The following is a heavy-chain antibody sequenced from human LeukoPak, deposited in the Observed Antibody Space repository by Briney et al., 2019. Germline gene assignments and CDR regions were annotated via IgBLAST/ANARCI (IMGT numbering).Heavy chain of an antibody. J-gene: IGHJ4*02. CDR1: GYTFTSYG. CDR3: AAVDTLEV. D-gene: IGHD5-18*01. CDR2: INAGNGNT. V-gene: IGHV1-3*01. Sequence: ASVKVSCKASGYTFTSYGISWVRQAPGQGLEWMGWINAGNGNTKYSQKFQGRVTITRDTSASTAYMELSSLRSEDTAVYYCAAVDTLEVWGQGTLVTVSS.